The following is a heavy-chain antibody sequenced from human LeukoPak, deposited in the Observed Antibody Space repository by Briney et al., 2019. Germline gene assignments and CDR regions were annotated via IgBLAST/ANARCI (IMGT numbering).Heavy chain of an antibody. CDR1: GYTFTSYY. V-gene: IGHV1-46*01. CDR3: APSVSYRRSFDC. J-gene: IGHJ4*02. Sequence: ATVKVSCKASGYTFTSYYTHWARHPPGQGIEWMGLINSSCESKNYAEKFEGRVTMTRDTSTSTVYMEWSSLRYEDTAVYYCAPSVSYRRSFDCWGQGTLVT. CDR2: INSSCESK. D-gene: IGHD5/OR15-5a*01.